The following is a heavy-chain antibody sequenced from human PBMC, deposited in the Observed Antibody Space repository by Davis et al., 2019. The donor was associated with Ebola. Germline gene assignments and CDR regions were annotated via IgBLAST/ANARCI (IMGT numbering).Heavy chain of an antibody. CDR3: ARGHNYGSMVYGMDV. J-gene: IGHJ6*02. CDR1: GGPISSSSYY. V-gene: IGHV4-39*01. Sequence: SETLSLTCTVSGGPISSSSYYWGWIRQPPGKGLEWIGNIYSSGSTYYNPSLKSRVTISVDTSKNQFSLKLSSVTAADTAMYYCARGHNYGSMVYGMDVWGQGTTVTVSS. D-gene: IGHD3-10*01. CDR2: IYSSGST.